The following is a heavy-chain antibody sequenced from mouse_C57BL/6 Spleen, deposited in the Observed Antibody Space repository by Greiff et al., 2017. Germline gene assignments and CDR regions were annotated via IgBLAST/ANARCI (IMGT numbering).Heavy chain of an antibody. D-gene: IGHD1-1*01. CDR3: ASSDYYGGSALYY. J-gene: IGHJ2*01. V-gene: IGHV14-2*01. CDR1: GFNIKDYY. CDR2: IDPEDGDT. Sequence: EVQLQQSGAELVKPGASVKLSCTASGFNIKDYYMHWVKQRTEQGLEWIGRIDPEDGDTNYAQKFQGKATITADTSSNTAYLQLSSLTSEDTAVYYCASSDYYGGSALYYWGQGATLTVSS.